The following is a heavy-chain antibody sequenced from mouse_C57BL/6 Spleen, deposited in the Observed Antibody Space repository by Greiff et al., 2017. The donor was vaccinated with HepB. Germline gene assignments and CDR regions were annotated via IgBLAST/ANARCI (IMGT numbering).Heavy chain of an antibody. Sequence: DVQLVKSGGDLVKPGGSLKLSCAASGFTFSSYGMSWVRQTPDKRLEWVATISSGGSYTYYPDSVKGRFTISRDNAKNTLYLQMSSLKSEDTAMYYCARHEPNYYGSSYYAMDYWGQGTSVTVSS. J-gene: IGHJ4*01. CDR1: GFTFSSYG. D-gene: IGHD1-1*01. CDR2: ISSGGSYT. V-gene: IGHV5-6*01. CDR3: ARHEPNYYGSSYYAMDY.